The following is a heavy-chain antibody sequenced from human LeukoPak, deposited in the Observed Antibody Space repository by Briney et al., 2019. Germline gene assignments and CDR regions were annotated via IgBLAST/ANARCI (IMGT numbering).Heavy chain of an antibody. Sequence: GGSLRLSGAASGFTFSSFAMSWVRQAPGKGLEWVSAISGSVGATYYADSVKGRFTISRDNSKNTLYLQMNSLRAEDTAVYYCAEVSRGIVAAMDVWGKGTTVTVSS. J-gene: IGHJ6*03. CDR1: GFTFSSFA. CDR3: AEVSRGIVAAMDV. V-gene: IGHV3-23*01. CDR2: ISGSVGAT. D-gene: IGHD6-25*01.